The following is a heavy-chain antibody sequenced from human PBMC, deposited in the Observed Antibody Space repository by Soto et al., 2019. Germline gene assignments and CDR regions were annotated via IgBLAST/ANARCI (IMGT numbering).Heavy chain of an antibody. CDR1: GGSLIGYY. CDR3: ARGKNYYDMPYGMDV. Sequence: SETLSLTCTVYGGSLIGYYWSWIRQPPGKGLEWIGEINHSGSTNYNPSLKSRVTISVDTSKNQFSLKLSSVTAADTAVYYCARGKNYYDMPYGMDVWGQGTTVTVSS. D-gene: IGHD3-3*01. CDR2: INHSGST. V-gene: IGHV4-34*01. J-gene: IGHJ6*02.